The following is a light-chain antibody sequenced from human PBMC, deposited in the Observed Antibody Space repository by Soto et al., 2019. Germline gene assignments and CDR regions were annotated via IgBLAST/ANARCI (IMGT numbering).Light chain of an antibody. Sequence: EILMTQYPATLSVSPGERATLSCGASQSISRNLAWYQKKPGQAPRLLMFRTSSRATGFPARLSGSGYGTELNITISSMKYEDFGVYYCQQYNNWTLSFGQGTKVDI. CDR1: QSISRN. J-gene: IGKJ1*01. CDR2: RTS. V-gene: IGKV3-15*01. CDR3: QQYNNWTLS.